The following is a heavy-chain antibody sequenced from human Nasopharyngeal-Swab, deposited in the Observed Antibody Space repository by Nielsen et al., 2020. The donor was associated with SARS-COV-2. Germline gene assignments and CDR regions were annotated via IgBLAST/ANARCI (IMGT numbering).Heavy chain of an antibody. V-gene: IGHV3-7*01. J-gene: IGHJ6*02. CDR2: IKQDGSEK. CDR3: AREGTGVAGIWVHYYYGMDV. CDR1: GFTFSSYW. Sequence: GASLQISCAASGFTFSSYWMSWVRQAPGKGLEWVANIKQDGSEKYYVDSVKGRFTISRDNAKNSLYLQMNSLRAEDTAVYYCAREGTGVAGIWVHYYYGMDVWGQGTTVTVSS. D-gene: IGHD6-19*01.